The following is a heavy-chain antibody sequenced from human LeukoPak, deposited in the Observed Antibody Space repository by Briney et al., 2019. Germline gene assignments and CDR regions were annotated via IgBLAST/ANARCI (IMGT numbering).Heavy chain of an antibody. Sequence: KPSETLSLTCTVSGGSTSSYYWSWIRQPPGKGLEWIGYIYYSGSTNYNPSLKSRVTISVDTSKNQFSLKLSSVTAADTAVYYCANSTSWFDPWGQGTLVTVSS. V-gene: IGHV4-59*01. CDR1: GGSTSSYY. CDR3: ANSTSWFDP. CDR2: IYYSGST. J-gene: IGHJ5*02.